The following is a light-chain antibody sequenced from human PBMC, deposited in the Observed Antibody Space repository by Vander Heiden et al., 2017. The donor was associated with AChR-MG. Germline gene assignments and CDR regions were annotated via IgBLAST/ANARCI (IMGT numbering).Light chain of an antibody. CDR2: GND. J-gene: IGLJ2*01. Sequence: QSVLTQPPSVSGAPGPRVTMSCTGNNSNLGAGFDVHWYQQFPGTAPKLLSFGNDHRPSGVPERFSASKSGTSASLVITGLQAEDEADYHCQSFDVSLSGVVFRGGTQLT. CDR3: QSFDVSLSGVV. V-gene: IGLV1-40*01. CDR1: NSNLGAGFD.